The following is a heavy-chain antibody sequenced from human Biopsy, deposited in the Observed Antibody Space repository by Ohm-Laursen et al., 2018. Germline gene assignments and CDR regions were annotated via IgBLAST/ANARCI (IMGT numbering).Heavy chain of an antibody. CDR1: GYTFTDYD. Sequence: ESSVKVSCKASGYTFTDYDVNWVRQARGQGPEWMGWMIPNSGKTGYAQRFQGRVTLTMNTSIGTAYMELSGLRSEDTAVYYCARGSPRRVSIFEASIYWFDTWGQGTLVTVSS. V-gene: IGHV1-8*01. CDR3: ARGSPRRVSIFEASIYWFDT. D-gene: IGHD6-6*01. CDR2: MIPNSGKT. J-gene: IGHJ5*02.